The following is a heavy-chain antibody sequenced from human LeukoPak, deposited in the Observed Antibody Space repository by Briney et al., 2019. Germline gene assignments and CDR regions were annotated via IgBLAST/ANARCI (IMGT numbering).Heavy chain of an antibody. V-gene: IGHV3-23*01. CDR2: ISGSGGST. D-gene: IGHD3-9*01. CDR1: GFTFSSYA. J-gene: IGHJ4*02. CDR3: AKDVRYFDWLIFDY. Sequence: GRSLRLSCAASGFTFSSYAMSWVRQAAGKGLEWVSAISGSGGSTYYADSVKGRFTISRDNSKDTLYLQMNRLRAEDTAVYYCAKDVRYFDWLIFDYWGQGTLVTVSS.